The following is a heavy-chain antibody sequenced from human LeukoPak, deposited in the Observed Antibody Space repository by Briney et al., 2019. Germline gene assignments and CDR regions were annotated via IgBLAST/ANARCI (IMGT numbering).Heavy chain of an antibody. CDR3: ARVLHYGSWSYYNDYWFDP. CDR1: GYTFTIYG. CDR2: ISAYNGNT. Sequence: ASLNVSCKSSGYTFTIYGISWLRHAPRQPLEWIGWISAYNGNTNYAQKHPARVTMTTDTSTSTAYMELRSLRSDGTAVYYCARVLHYGSWSYYNDYWFDPWGQGTLVTVSS. V-gene: IGHV1-18*04. J-gene: IGHJ5*02. D-gene: IGHD3-10*01.